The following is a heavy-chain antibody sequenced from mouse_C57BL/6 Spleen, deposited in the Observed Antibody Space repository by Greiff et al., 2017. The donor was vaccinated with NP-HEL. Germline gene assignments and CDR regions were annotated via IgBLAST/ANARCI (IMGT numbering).Heavy chain of an antibody. V-gene: IGHV1-82*01. Sequence: QVQLQQSGPELVKPGASVKISCKASGYAFSSSWMNWVKQRPGKGLEWIGRIYPGDGDTNYNGKFKGKATLAADKSSSTAYMQLSSLTSEDSAVYFCARSNLLLRNFDYWGQGTTLTVSS. CDR3: ARSNLLLRNFDY. CDR2: IYPGDGDT. J-gene: IGHJ2*01. D-gene: IGHD1-1*01. CDR1: GYAFSSSW.